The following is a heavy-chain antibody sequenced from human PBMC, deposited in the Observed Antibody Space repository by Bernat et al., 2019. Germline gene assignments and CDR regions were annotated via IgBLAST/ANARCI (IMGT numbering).Heavy chain of an antibody. CDR2: IKSKADGETT. Sequence: EVQLVESGGGLVKPGGSLRLSCAASGFTFSNAWMSWVRQAPGKGLEWVGRIKSKADGETTDYAAPVKGRFTISRDDSKNTLYLQVISLKAEDTAVYYCTTGHHCSGASCYVGYWGQGTLVTVST. V-gene: IGHV3-15*01. J-gene: IGHJ4*02. D-gene: IGHD2-2*01. CDR1: GFTFSNAW. CDR3: TTGHHCSGASCYVGY.